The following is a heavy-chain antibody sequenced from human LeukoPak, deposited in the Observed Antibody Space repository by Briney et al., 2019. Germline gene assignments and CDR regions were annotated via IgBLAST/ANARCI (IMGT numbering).Heavy chain of an antibody. D-gene: IGHD3-22*01. Sequence: GGSLRLSCAASGFTFSSYAISWVRQAPGKGLEWVSAISGSGGSTYYTDSVKGRFTISRDNSKNTLYLQMNSLRAEDTAVYYCAKRGYYYDSSGYYYFDYWGQGTLVTVSS. J-gene: IGHJ4*02. CDR2: ISGSGGST. CDR1: GFTFSSYA. CDR3: AKRGYYYDSSGYYYFDY. V-gene: IGHV3-23*01.